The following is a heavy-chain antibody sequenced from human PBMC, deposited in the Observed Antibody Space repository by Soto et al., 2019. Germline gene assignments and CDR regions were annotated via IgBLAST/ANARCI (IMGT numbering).Heavy chain of an antibody. CDR1: GFSLSNARMG. CDR2: IFSNDEK. CDR3: ARLIAVAGIYYFDY. D-gene: IGHD6-19*01. Sequence: QVTLKESGPVLVKPTETLTLTCTVSGFSLSNARMGVSWIRQPPGKALEWLAHIFSNDEKSYSTSLKSRLTISKDTSKSQVVLTMTNMDPVDTATYSCARLIAVAGIYYFDYWGQGTLVTVSS. V-gene: IGHV2-26*01. J-gene: IGHJ4*02.